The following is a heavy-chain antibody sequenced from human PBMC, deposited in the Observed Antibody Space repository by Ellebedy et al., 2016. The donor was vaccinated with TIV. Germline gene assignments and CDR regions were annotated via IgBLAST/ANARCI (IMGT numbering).Heavy chain of an antibody. CDR3: ARHYVPDYGSGTFYPSDH. CDR1: GLSSSTYG. V-gene: IGHV3-23*01. J-gene: IGHJ4*02. D-gene: IGHD3-10*01. Sequence: GESLKISXAASGLSSSTYGMTWVRQAPGKGLLWVSTISASGTSTSYADSVRGRFTISRDNSKNTLSLQMNSLRAEDTAIYYCARHYVPDYGSGTFYPSDHWGQGTLVTVSS. CDR2: ISASGTST.